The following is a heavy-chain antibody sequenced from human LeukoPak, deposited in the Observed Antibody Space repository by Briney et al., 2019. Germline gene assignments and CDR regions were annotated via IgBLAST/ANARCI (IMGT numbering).Heavy chain of an antibody. V-gene: IGHV3-21*01. CDR1: GFTFSSYS. J-gene: IGHJ4*02. Sequence: PGGSLRLSCAASGFTFSSYSMNWVRQAPGKGLEWVSSISSGSSFTYYADSVKGRFTISRDNAKNSLYLQMNSLRDDDTAVYYCVATRNGYNSCDYWGQGTLVTVSS. CDR2: ISSGSSFT. CDR3: VATRNGYNSCDY. D-gene: IGHD5-24*01.